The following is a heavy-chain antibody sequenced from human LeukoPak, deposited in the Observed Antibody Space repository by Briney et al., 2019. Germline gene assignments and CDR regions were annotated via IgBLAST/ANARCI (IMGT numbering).Heavy chain of an antibody. CDR3: ARLGGYYDPPDY. D-gene: IGHD3-22*01. CDR2: IHLSGDT. V-gene: IGHV4-39*02. CDR1: GASIRSSTYY. Sequence: PSETLSLTCTVSGASIRSSTYYWAWIRQPPGKGLEWSGTIHLSGDTYYNPSLKSRVTISVDTSKNHFSLNLSSVTAADTAVYYCARLGGYYDPPDYWGQGTLVTVSS. J-gene: IGHJ4*02.